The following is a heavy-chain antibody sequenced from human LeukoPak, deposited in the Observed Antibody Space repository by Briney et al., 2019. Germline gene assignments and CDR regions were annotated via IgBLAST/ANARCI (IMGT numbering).Heavy chain of an antibody. CDR3: AGGDYPLSY. J-gene: IGHJ4*02. D-gene: IGHD4-17*01. V-gene: IGHV3-66*01. CDR1: GFSVNGNY. CDR2: NYNDGKT. Sequence: HAGGSLRLPCAASGFSVNGNYWHWVRQAPGKAPQWISINYNDGKTRYADPVRGRFTFSRDNSKNTLYLQMDSLRAEDTAVYYCAGGDYPLSYWGQGSLVTVSS.